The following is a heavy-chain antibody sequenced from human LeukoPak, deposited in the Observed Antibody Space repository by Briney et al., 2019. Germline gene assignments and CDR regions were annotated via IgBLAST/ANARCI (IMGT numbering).Heavy chain of an antibody. CDR1: GFAFSSYA. D-gene: IGHD6-13*01. Sequence: GGSLRLSCAGSGFAFSSYAMHWVRQGPGKGLEWLTLVSYDGGSKYYADSVKGRITISRDNSKNTLHLQMNSLRTEDTAVYYCARVKGGIAAAGNYFDYWGQGTLVTVSS. V-gene: IGHV3-30-3*01. J-gene: IGHJ4*02. CDR3: ARVKGGIAAAGNYFDY. CDR2: VSYDGGSK.